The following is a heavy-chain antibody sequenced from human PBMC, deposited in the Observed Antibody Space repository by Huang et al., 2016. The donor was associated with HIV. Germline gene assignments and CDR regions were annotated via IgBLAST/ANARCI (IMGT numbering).Heavy chain of an antibody. J-gene: IGHJ4*02. CDR3: ARGKFDILSGWDDTYYFDH. D-gene: IGHD3-9*01. Sequence: EVHLVESGGGLVQPGGSLRLSCVTSGFTFNVYSMEWVRQVPWKGLEWRSHISSRRGSTYYADSVKGRFTVSRDIAKNSLYRQMNRLRPEDTAVYYCARGKFDILSGWDDTYYFDHWGQGTLVTVSS. CDR2: ISSRRGST. CDR1: GFTFNVYS. V-gene: IGHV3-48*01.